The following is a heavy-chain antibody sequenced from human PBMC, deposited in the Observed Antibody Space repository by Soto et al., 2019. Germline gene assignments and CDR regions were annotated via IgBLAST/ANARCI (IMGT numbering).Heavy chain of an antibody. V-gene: IGHV1-69*01. CDR2: IIPIFGTA. D-gene: IGHD3-22*01. CDR1: GGTFSSYA. Sequence: QVQLVQSGAEVKKPGSSVKVSCKASGGTFSSYAISWVRQAPGQGLEWMGGIIPIFGTANYAQKFQGRVTITADESTSPAYMELSSLKTEDTAVYYCARAFHYYDTSGYQDDYWGQGTLVTVSS. J-gene: IGHJ4*02. CDR3: ARAFHYYDTSGYQDDY.